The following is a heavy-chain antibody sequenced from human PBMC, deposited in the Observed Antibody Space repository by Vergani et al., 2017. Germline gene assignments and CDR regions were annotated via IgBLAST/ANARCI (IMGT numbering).Heavy chain of an antibody. CDR1: GFTVSSNY. D-gene: IGHD6-19*01. V-gene: IGHV3-66*01. CDR3: ARGGGQWLVYNGFDP. CDR2: IYSGGST. J-gene: IGHJ5*02. Sequence: EVQLVESGGGLVQPGGSLRLSCAASGFTVSSNYMSWVRQAPGKGLEWVSVIYSGGSTYYSDSVKGGFTISRDNSKNTMYLQMNSLRAEDTAVYYCARGGGQWLVYNGFDPWGQGTLVTVSS.